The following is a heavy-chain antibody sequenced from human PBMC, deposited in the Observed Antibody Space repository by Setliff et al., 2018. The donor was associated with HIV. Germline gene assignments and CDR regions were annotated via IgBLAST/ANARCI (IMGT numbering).Heavy chain of an antibody. Sequence: GGSLRLSCAASGITLSNYAMSWVRQAPGKGLEWVSTIGAAGYPTHYAESVKGRFTISRDNAKNSLYLQMNSLTADDTAIYYCAKEFIQLAFDIWGQGTMVTVSS. CDR1: GITLSNYA. J-gene: IGHJ3*02. D-gene: IGHD3-16*02. V-gene: IGHV3-23*01. CDR3: AKEFIQLAFDI. CDR2: IGAAGYPT.